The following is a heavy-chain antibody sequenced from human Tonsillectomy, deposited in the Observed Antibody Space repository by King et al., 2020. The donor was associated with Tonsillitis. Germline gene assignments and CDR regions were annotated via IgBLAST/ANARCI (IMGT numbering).Heavy chain of an antibody. CDR2: IYPGDSDT. CDR3: ARRRETYYYDSSGYYPKWFDY. J-gene: IGHJ5*01. V-gene: IGHV5-51*03. CDR1: GFSFSTYW. D-gene: IGHD3-22*01. Sequence: VQLVESGTEVKKPGESLKISCKGSGFSFSTYWIAWVRQMPGKGLEWMRIIYPGDSDTRYSPSFQGQVTISADKSISTAYLQWSSLKASDTAMYYCARRRETYYYDSSGYYPKWFDYWGQGTLVTVSS.